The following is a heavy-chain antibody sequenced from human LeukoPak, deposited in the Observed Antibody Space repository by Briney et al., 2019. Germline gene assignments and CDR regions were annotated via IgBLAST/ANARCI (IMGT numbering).Heavy chain of an antibody. D-gene: IGHD4-17*01. CDR3: ARGAMTTVTNYYYGMDV. V-gene: IGHV4-34*01. CDR2: INHSGST. CDR1: GGSFSGYY. J-gene: IGHJ6*02. Sequence: PSETLSLTCAVYGGSFSGYYWSWIRQPPGKGLEWIGEINHSGSTNYNPSLKSRVTISVDTSKNQFSLKLSSVTAADTAVYYCARGAMTTVTNYYYGMDVWGQGTTVTVSS.